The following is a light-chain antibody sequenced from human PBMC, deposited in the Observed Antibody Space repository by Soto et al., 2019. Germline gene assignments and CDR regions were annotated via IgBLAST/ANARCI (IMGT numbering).Light chain of an antibody. Sequence: DIQVTQAPSSLSASVGDRVTISCRTSQSITNYLNWYQQKPSKAPKLLISVAASLQSGVPSRFSGSGSGTEFTLTISSLQPEDFATYYCPQSSSTPYTFGQGTKVDIK. CDR3: PQSSSTPYT. J-gene: IGKJ2*01. V-gene: IGKV1-39*01. CDR2: VAA. CDR1: QSITNY.